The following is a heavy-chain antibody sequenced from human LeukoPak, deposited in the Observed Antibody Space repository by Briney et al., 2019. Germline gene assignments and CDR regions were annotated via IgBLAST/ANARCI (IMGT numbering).Heavy chain of an antibody. CDR3: AKTLSGRVSENWFDP. D-gene: IGHD5/OR15-5a*01. V-gene: IGHV3-23*01. Sequence: GGTLRLSCAASGFSFSSYGMSWVRQAPGKGLEWVSGISGSGGSTYYADSVKGRFTISRDNSKNTLYLQMNSLRGEDTALYYCAKTLSGRVSENWFDPWGQGTLVTVSS. CDR2: ISGSGGST. J-gene: IGHJ5*02. CDR1: GFSFSSYG.